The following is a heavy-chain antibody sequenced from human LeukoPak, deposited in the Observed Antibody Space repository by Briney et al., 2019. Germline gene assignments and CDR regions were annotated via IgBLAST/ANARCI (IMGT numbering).Heavy chain of an antibody. D-gene: IGHD6-6*01. CDR2: LSGSGGNT. CDR1: GFTFSSYA. V-gene: IGHV3-23*01. CDR3: ARKYSSPSYYYYMDV. Sequence: GGSLRLSCAASGFTFSSYAMSWVRQAPGKGLEWVSGLSGSGGNTIYADSVKGRFTISRDNAKNSLYLQMNSLRAEDTAVYYCARKYSSPSYYYYMDVWGKGTTVTVSS. J-gene: IGHJ6*03.